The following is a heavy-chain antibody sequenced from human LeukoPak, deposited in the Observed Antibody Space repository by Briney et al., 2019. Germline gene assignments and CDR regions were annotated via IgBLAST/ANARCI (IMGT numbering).Heavy chain of an antibody. CDR1: GFTFSSCA. CDR3: AKGLWFGEFNWFDP. Sequence: GGSLRLSCAASGFTFSSCAMSWVRQAPGKGLEGVSAISGSGGSTYYADSVKGRFTISRDNSKNTLYLQMNSLRAEDTAVYYCAKGLWFGEFNWFDPWGQGTLVTVSS. J-gene: IGHJ5*02. V-gene: IGHV3-23*01. CDR2: ISGSGGST. D-gene: IGHD3-10*01.